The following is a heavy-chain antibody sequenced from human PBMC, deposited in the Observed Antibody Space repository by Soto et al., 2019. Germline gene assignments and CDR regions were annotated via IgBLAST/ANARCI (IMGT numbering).Heavy chain of an antibody. J-gene: IGHJ6*02. D-gene: IGHD3-22*01. CDR3: ASSYYYDSSGYSSLYYYYGMDV. V-gene: IGHV1-3*01. Sequence: ASVKVSCEASGYTFTSYAMHWVRQAPGQRLEWMGWINAGNGNTKYSQKFQGRVTITRDTSASTAYMELSSLRSEDTAVYYCASSYYYDSSGYSSLYYYYGMDVWGQGTTVTVSS. CDR2: INAGNGNT. CDR1: GYTFTSYA.